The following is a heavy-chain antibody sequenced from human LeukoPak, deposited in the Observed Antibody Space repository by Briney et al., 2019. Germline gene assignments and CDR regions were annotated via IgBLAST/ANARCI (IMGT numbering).Heavy chain of an antibody. CDR3: AASSSWYNYGMDV. D-gene: IGHD6-13*01. Sequence: GTSVKVSCKASGFTFTSSAMQWVRQARGQRLGWVGWIVVGSGNTNYAQTFQDKVTITRDRSTSTAYMELSSLRSEDTAVYYCAASSSWYNYGMDVWGQGTTVTVSS. V-gene: IGHV1-58*02. CDR2: IVVGSGNT. CDR1: GFTFTSSA. J-gene: IGHJ6*02.